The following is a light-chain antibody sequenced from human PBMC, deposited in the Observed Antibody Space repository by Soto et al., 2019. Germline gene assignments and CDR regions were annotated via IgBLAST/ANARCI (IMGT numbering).Light chain of an antibody. CDR1: QSLSSSQ. J-gene: IGKJ1*01. Sequence: EIVLTQSPDTLSLSPGERATLSCRASQSLSSSQLAWYQQKPGQAPRLLIHDASSRATGISDRFTGSGSGTDFTLTITTLEPEDFAVYYCQQYGSSPRTFGLGTKVEI. CDR2: DAS. CDR3: QQYGSSPRT. V-gene: IGKV3-20*01.